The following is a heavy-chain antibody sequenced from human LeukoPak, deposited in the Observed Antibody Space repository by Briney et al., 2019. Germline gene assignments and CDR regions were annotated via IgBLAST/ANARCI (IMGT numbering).Heavy chain of an antibody. J-gene: IGHJ4*02. Sequence: PGGSLRLSCAVSGLTFSSSWMDWVRQAPGKGLEWVSSFGTRSTSVYHAGSVKGRFAISRGNAKNSLYLQMNSLRAEDTALYYCAREVSEGFDFWGQGTLVTVSS. CDR2: FGTRSTSV. CDR3: AREVSEGFDF. V-gene: IGHV3-21*01. CDR1: GLTFSSSW. D-gene: IGHD3-22*01.